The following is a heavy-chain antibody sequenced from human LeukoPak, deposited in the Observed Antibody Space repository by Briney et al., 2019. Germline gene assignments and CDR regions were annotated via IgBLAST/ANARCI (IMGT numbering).Heavy chain of an antibody. Sequence: PSETLSLTCTVSGYSISSGYYWGWIRQPPGKELEWIGSIYHSGSTYYNPSLKSRVTISVDTSKNQFSLKLSSVTAADTAVYYCARAGPTVTSFAPYAGYYYYMDVWGKGTTVTVSS. D-gene: IGHD4-17*01. CDR1: GYSISSGYY. V-gene: IGHV4-38-2*02. J-gene: IGHJ6*03. CDR2: IYHSGST. CDR3: ARAGPTVTSFAPYAGYYYYMDV.